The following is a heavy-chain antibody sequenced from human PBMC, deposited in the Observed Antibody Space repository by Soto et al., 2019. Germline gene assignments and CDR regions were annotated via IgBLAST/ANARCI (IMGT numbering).Heavy chain of an antibody. D-gene: IGHD3-22*01. CDR3: ARDPRPGYDSSGYYYTGAFDI. Sequence: SETLSLTCTVSGGSISSGGYYWSWIRQHPGKGLEWIGYIYYSGSTYYNPSLKSRVTISVDTSKNQFSLKLSSVTAADTAVYYCARDPRPGYDSSGYYYTGAFDIWGQGTMVTVSS. CDR2: IYYSGST. J-gene: IGHJ3*02. V-gene: IGHV4-31*03. CDR1: GGSISSGGYY.